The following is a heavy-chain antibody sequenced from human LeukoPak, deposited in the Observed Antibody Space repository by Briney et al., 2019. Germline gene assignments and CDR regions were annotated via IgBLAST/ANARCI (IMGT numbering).Heavy chain of an antibody. J-gene: IGHJ6*02. CDR2: ISYDGSNK. D-gene: IGHD2-2*01. V-gene: IGHV3-30-3*01. CDR3: ARQYQLLYYYYYGMDV. Sequence: PGGSLRLSCAASGFTFSSYAMHWVRQAPGKGLEWVAVISYDGSNKYYADSVKGRFTISRDNSKNTLYLQMNSLRAEDTAVYYCARQYQLLYYYYYGMDVWGQGTTVTVSS. CDR1: GFTFSSYA.